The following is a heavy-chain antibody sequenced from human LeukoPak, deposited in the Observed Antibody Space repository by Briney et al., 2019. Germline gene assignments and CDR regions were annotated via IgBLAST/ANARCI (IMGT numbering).Heavy chain of an antibody. J-gene: IGHJ1*01. V-gene: IGHV3-23*01. CDR3: AKGGVPMATSFIHH. CDR1: GFTFCNVP. Sequence: GGSLRLSCAASGFTFCNVPMMWVRQAPGMGREWVLSISGDGRSTYRADSGKGRFAISRDNSKDDLYPQMTRLRADETAVAYCAKGGVPMATSFIHHWGQGTLVIVSS. CDR2: ISGDGRST. D-gene: IGHD5-24*01.